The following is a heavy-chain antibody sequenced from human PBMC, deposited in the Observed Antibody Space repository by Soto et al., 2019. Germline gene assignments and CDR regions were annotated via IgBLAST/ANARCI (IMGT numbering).Heavy chain of an antibody. Sequence: ASVKVSCKTSGYTFTNYGISWVRQAPGQGLEWMGWITTDKGKTTYAQKFQGRVTITADESTSTAYMELSSLRSEDTAVYYCARDRGPSSGYYPYWFDPWGQGTLVTVSS. V-gene: IGHV1-18*01. J-gene: IGHJ5*02. CDR1: GYTFTNYG. D-gene: IGHD3-22*01. CDR2: ITTDKGKT. CDR3: ARDRGPSSGYYPYWFDP.